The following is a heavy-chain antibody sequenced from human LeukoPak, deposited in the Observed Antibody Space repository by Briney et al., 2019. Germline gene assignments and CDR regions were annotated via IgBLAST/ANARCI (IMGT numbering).Heavy chain of an antibody. D-gene: IGHD6-6*01. Sequence: GGSLRLSCAASGFTFSTYSMSWVRQAPGKGLEWVSYISSTSSTIYYADSVKGRFTISRDNAKNSLYLQMNSLRDEDTAVYYCARAIVPMNAFDIWGQGTMVTVSS. V-gene: IGHV3-48*02. CDR2: ISSTSSTI. J-gene: IGHJ3*02. CDR1: GFTFSTYS. CDR3: ARAIVPMNAFDI.